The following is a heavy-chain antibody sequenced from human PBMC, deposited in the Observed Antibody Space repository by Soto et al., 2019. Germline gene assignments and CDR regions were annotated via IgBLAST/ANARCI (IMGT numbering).Heavy chain of an antibody. V-gene: IGHV1-18*01. J-gene: IGHJ4*02. CDR2: ISAYNGNT. Sequence: GSVKGSCKASGYTFNSYGISLVRQAPGLGLEWMGWISAYNGNTNYAQKLHVRVIMTTDTSTTTAYMELRSLRSDDTAIYYCARDFGNDLSAPGAVFDYWGPGTLVTVSS. CDR3: ARDFGNDLSAPGAVFDY. CDR1: GYTFNSYG. D-gene: IGHD3-16*01.